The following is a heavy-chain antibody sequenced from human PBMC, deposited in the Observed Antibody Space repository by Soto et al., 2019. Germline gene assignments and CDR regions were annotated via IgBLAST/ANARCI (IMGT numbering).Heavy chain of an antibody. CDR3: AAAGGVTAVITSAFDI. D-gene: IGHD5-18*01. J-gene: IGHJ3*02. CDR1: GFTFSSSA. CDR2: TVVCSGNT. Sequence: QMQLVQSGPEVKKPGTSVKVSCKASGFTFSSSAVQWVRQARGQRLEWIGWTVVCSGNTYYAQKVHERVTITRDMSTSTAYMELSSLRSEDTTLYYCAAAGGVTAVITSAFDIWGQGTMVTVSS. V-gene: IGHV1-58*01.